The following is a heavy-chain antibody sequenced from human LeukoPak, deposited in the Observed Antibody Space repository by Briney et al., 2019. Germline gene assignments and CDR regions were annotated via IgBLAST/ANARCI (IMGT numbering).Heavy chain of an antibody. CDR3: ARDRPPIAAAGTSYYFDY. J-gene: IGHJ4*02. V-gene: IGHV3-21*01. D-gene: IGHD6-13*01. CDR1: GFTFSSYS. Sequence: GGSLRLSCAASGFTFSSYSMNWVRQAPGKGLEWVSSISSSSSYIYYADSVKGRFTISRDNAKNSLYLQMNNLRAEDTAVYYCARDRPPIAAAGTSYYFDYWGQGTLVTVSS. CDR2: ISSSSSYI.